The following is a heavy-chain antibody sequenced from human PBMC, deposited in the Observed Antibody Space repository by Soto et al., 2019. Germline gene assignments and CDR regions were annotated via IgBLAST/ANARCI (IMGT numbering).Heavy chain of an antibody. D-gene: IGHD3-10*01. Sequence: GGSLRLSCAASGFTLSSYAMSWVRQAPGKGLEWVSAISGSGGSTYYADSGKGRFTISRDNSKNTRYLQMNSLRAEDTAVYYCAKDNLWFGELLRSFDYWGQGTLVTVSS. CDR1: GFTLSSYA. V-gene: IGHV3-23*01. CDR3: AKDNLWFGELLRSFDY. J-gene: IGHJ4*02. CDR2: ISGSGGST.